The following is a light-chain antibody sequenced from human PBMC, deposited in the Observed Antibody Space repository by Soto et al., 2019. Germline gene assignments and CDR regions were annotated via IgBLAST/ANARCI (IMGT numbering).Light chain of an antibody. Sequence: DIQMTQSPSSLSASVGDRLTITCGSSQSISSYLNWYQQKPGKAPKLLIYAASSLQSGVPSRFSGSGSGTDFTLTISSLQPEDFATYYCQQSYSTPETFGQGTKVDIK. V-gene: IGKV1-39*01. J-gene: IGKJ1*01. CDR2: AAS. CDR1: QSISSY. CDR3: QQSYSTPET.